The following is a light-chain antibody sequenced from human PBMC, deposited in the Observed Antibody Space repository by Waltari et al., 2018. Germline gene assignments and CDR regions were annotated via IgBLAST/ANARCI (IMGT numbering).Light chain of an antibody. CDR2: AAS. CDR3: QQYNSFPGT. Sequence: DIKMTKSQSSLSASVGDRVTITCRASQGIAKHLAWFQQKPGKAPKSLIYAASRLQSGVPSKFSGSGSVTDFTLTITNLQPEDFAAYYCQQYNSFPGTFGGGTKVEIK. J-gene: IGKJ4*01. CDR1: QGIAKH. V-gene: IGKV1-16*02.